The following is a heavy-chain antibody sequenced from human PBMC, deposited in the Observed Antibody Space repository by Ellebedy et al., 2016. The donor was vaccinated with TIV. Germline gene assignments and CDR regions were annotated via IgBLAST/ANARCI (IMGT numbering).Heavy chain of an antibody. CDR1: GGSISSNNHY. Sequence: MPGGSLRLSCTVSGGSISSNNHYRGWVRQPPGKGLEYIGSVYYTGSNYYHPSLKSRVTVSADTSKHQFSLTLISVTAADTAMYYCTRHGRSDHNSVQYSDYWGQGTLVTVSS. D-gene: IGHD2/OR15-2a*01. J-gene: IGHJ4*02. V-gene: IGHV4-39*01. CDR2: VYYTGSN. CDR3: TRHGRSDHNSVQYSDY.